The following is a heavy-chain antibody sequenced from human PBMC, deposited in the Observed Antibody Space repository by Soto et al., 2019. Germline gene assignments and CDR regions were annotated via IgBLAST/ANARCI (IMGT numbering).Heavy chain of an antibody. CDR1: GYTFINYY. V-gene: IGHV1-46*01. CDR2: FNPSSGST. CDR3: ARDLAAGDY. Sequence: QVQLVQSGAEVKKPGASVKLSCKASGYTFINYYIHWVRQAPGQGLEWMGIFNPSSGSTNYAQKSQGRVTLTMDTSTRTVYMELRSLRFDDTAVYYCARDLAAGDYWGQGTLVTVSS. D-gene: IGHD6-13*01. J-gene: IGHJ4*02.